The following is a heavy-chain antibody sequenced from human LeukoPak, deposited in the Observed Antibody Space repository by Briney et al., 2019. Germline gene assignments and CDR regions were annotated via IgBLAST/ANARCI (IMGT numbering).Heavy chain of an antibody. Sequence: PSETLPLTCDVSGFSISNGYFWAWIRQSPGKGLEWIGSIYHSGMTYYNPSLKSQFSIEVDTSKNQFSLKMRSATAADTAVYFCARAGPVKWNYYYMDVWGKGTTVTVSS. D-gene: IGHD1-26*01. CDR3: ARAGPVKWNYYYMDV. J-gene: IGHJ6*03. CDR1: GFSISNGYF. V-gene: IGHV4-38-2*01. CDR2: IYHSGMT.